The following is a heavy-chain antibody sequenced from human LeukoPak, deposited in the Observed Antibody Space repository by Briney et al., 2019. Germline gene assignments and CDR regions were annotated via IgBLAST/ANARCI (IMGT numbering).Heavy chain of an antibody. J-gene: IGHJ4*02. CDR1: GLTFDDYA. Sequence: GRSLRLSCAVSGLTFDDYAMHWVRQVPGKGLEWVSGINWNSDSIGYVDSVKGRFTISRDNAKNSLYLQMNSLRAEDTAVYYCARAWNYYDSSGSIDYWGQGTLVTVSS. CDR3: ARAWNYYDSSGSIDY. CDR2: INWNSDSI. V-gene: IGHV3-9*01. D-gene: IGHD3-22*01.